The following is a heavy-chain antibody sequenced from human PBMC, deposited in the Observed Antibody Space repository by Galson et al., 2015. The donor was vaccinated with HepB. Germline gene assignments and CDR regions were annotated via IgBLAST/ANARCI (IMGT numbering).Heavy chain of an antibody. J-gene: IGHJ6*02. CDR2: IWYDGSDK. V-gene: IGHV3-33*01. D-gene: IGHD2-2*01. CDR3: ARDLDCSSTRCYSYFYYNGMDV. Sequence: SLRLSCAASGFTFSNYAMHWVRQAPGKGLEWVAVIWYDGSDKNYSDSVKGRFTISRDNSKNTLYLQMNSLRAEDTAVYYCARDLDCSSTRCYSYFYYNGMDVWGQGTTVTVSS. CDR1: GFTFSNYA.